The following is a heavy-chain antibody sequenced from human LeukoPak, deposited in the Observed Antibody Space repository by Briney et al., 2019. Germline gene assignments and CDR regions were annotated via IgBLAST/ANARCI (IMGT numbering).Heavy chain of an antibody. CDR3: ARDPNGYNSGWSFDP. CDR2: IHSSGNT. J-gene: IGHJ5*02. CDR1: GGSISSYY. D-gene: IGHD6-19*01. V-gene: IGHV4-4*07. Sequence: SETLSLTCTVSGGSISSYYWSWLRQPAGKGLEWIGRIHSSGNTNYNPSLKSRVTMSVDTSKNQFSLKLSSVTAADTAVYYCARDPNGYNSGWSFDPWGQGTLVTVSS.